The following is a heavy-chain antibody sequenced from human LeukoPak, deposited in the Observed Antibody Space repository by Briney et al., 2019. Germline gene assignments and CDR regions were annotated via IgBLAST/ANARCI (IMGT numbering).Heavy chain of an antibody. CDR1: GFTFDDYA. Sequence: GRSLRLSCAASGFTFDDYAMHWVRQAPGKGLEWVSGISWSSRSIAYADSVKGRFTISRDNAKNSLYLRMNSLRPDDMALYYCVKDRTGGDIFTDVFDMWGQGTMVTVSS. CDR2: ISWSSRSI. CDR3: VKDRTGGDIFTDVFDM. V-gene: IGHV3-9*03. J-gene: IGHJ3*02. D-gene: IGHD2-21*01.